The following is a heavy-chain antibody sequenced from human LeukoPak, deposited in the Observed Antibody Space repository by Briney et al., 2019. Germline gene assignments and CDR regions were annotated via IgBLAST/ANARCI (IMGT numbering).Heavy chain of an antibody. CDR2: ISSSSSYI. J-gene: IGHJ4*02. CDR3: ARGSLHGYNGPDY. D-gene: IGHD5-24*01. CDR1: GFTFSSYS. Sequence: GGSLRLSCAASGFTFSSYSMNWVRQAPGKGLEWVSSISSSSSYIYYADSVKGRFTISRDNAKNSLYLQMNSLRAEDTAVYYCARGSLHGYNGPDYRGQGTLVTVSS. V-gene: IGHV3-21*01.